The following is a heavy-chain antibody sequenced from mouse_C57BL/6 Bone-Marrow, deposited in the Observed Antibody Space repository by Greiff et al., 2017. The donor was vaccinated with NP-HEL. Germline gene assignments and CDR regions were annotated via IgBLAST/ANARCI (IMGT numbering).Heavy chain of an antibody. CDR2: ISSGGSYT. CDR1: GFTFSSYG. D-gene: IGHD1-1*01. V-gene: IGHV5-6*01. CDR3: ARLVAPFAY. Sequence: DVQLQESGGDLVKPGGSLKLSCAASGFTFSSYGMSWVRQTPDTRLEWVATISSGGSYTYYPDSVKGRFTISRDNAKNTLYLQMSSLKSEDTAMYYCARLVAPFAYWGQGTLVTVSA. J-gene: IGHJ3*01.